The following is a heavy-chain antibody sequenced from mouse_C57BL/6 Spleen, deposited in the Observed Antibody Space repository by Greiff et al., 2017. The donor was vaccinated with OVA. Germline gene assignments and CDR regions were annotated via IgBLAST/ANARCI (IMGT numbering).Heavy chain of an antibody. D-gene: IGHD1-1*01. V-gene: IGHV1-64*01. CDR1: GYTFTRYW. CDR2: IHPNSGST. J-gene: IGHJ4*01. CDR3: AALITTDYAMDY. Sequence: FQLQQPGAELVTPGASVKLSCKASGYTFTRYWMHWVKQRPGQGLEWIGMIHPNSGSTNYNEKFKSKSTLTVDKSASTAYMQLSSLTSEDSAVYYCAALITTDYAMDYWGQGTSGTVSS.